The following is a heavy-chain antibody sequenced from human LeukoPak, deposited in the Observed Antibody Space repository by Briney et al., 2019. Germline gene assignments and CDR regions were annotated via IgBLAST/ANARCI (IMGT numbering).Heavy chain of an antibody. CDR1: GASISTHLW. CDR2: IFRAGST. D-gene: IGHD3-10*01. J-gene: IGHJ3*02. Sequence: SETLSLTCAVSGASISTHLWWGWVRQPPGKGLEWVGEIFRAGSTNYNPSLKSRVTISLDKSRNHFSLDLRSVTAADTAIYYCARYYYGSGSYLTDAFDIWGQGTMVTVSS. V-gene: IGHV4-4*02. CDR3: ARYYYGSGSYLTDAFDI.